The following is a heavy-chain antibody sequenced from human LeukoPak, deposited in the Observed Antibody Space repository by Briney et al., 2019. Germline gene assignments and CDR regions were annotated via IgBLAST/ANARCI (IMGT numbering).Heavy chain of an antibody. CDR2: IWYDGSNK. J-gene: IGHJ4*02. Sequence: GGSLRLSCAASGFTFSSYGMHWVRQAPGKGLEWVAVIWYDGSNKYYADSVKGRFTISRDNSENTLYLQMNSLRAEDTAVYYCAKDLYYDSSGSDFDYWGQGTLVTVSS. CDR1: GFTFSSYG. D-gene: IGHD3-22*01. CDR3: AKDLYYDSSGSDFDY. V-gene: IGHV3-33*06.